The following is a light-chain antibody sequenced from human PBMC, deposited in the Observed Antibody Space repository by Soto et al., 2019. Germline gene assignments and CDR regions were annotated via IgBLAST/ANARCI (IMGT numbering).Light chain of an antibody. Sequence: QSALTQPRSVSGSPGQSVTISCTATSADVDFSTYVSWYQHRPGKAPKLLIFDVTQRPSGVPHRFAGSKSGDTASLTISGLQADDEADYFCCSYTGRVTFVIFGGGTKVTVL. CDR2: DVT. CDR1: SADVDFSTY. J-gene: IGLJ2*01. CDR3: CSYTGRVTFVI. V-gene: IGLV2-11*01.